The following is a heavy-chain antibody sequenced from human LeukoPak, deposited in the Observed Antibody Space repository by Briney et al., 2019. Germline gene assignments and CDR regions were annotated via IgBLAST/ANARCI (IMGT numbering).Heavy chain of an antibody. CDR1: GFTFSSYG. CDR3: ATDPRGAVAA. Sequence: GGSLRLSCAASGFTFSSYGMHWVRQAPGKGLEWVAVISYDGSNKYYADSVKGRFTISRDNSKNTLYLQMNSLRAEDTAVYYCATDPRGAVAAWGQGTLVTVSS. CDR2: ISYDGSNK. D-gene: IGHD6-19*01. V-gene: IGHV3-30*03. J-gene: IGHJ5*02.